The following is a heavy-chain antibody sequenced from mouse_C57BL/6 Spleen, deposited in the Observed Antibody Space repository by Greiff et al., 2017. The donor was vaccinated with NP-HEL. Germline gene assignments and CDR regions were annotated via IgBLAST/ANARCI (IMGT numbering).Heavy chain of an antibody. V-gene: IGHV1-85*01. Sequence: VKLLESGPELVKPGASVKLSCKASGYTFTSYDINWVKQRPGQGLEWIGWIYPRDGSTKYNEKFKGKATLTVDTSSSTAYMELHSLTSEDSAVYFCARRHYSNYLAWFAYWGQGTLVTVSA. CDR2: IYPRDGST. D-gene: IGHD2-5*01. CDR1: GYTFTSYD. CDR3: ARRHYSNYLAWFAY. J-gene: IGHJ3*01.